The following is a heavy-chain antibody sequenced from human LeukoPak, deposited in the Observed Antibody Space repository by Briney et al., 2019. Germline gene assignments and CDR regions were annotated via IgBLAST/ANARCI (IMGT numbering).Heavy chain of an antibody. Sequence: GGSLRLSCAASIFSFSIFGFHWVRQAPGKGLEWVAFIPYDGSDKYYADSVKGRFTVSRDNSKNTLYLHMNSLRVEDTAVYYCAKGLGDYDDFRLGFWGQGTLVTVSS. D-gene: IGHD4-17*01. J-gene: IGHJ4*02. CDR3: AKGLGDYDDFRLGF. V-gene: IGHV3-30*02. CDR2: IPYDGSDK. CDR1: IFSFSIFG.